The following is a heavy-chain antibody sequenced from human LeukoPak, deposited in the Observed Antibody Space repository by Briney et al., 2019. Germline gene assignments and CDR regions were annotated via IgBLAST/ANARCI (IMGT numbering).Heavy chain of an antibody. D-gene: IGHD6-19*01. Sequence: ASVTVSCKASGGAFISYAISWVRQAPGQGLEWMGGIIPIFGTANYAQKFQGRVTITADESTSTAYMELSSLRSEDTAVYYCATEVRSGWTDYWGQGTLVTVSS. V-gene: IGHV1-69*13. CDR1: GGAFISYA. J-gene: IGHJ4*02. CDR3: ATEVRSGWTDY. CDR2: IIPIFGTA.